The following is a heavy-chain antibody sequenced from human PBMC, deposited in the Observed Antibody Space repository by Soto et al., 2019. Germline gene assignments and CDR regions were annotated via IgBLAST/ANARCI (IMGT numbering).Heavy chain of an antibody. V-gene: IGHV4-30-4*01. CDR2: IYYSGST. CDR3: AIGVATIWGIDY. CDR1: GGSISSGDYY. Sequence: QVQLQESGPGLVKPSQTLSLTCTVSGGSISSGDYYWSWIRQPPGKGLEWIGYIYYSGSTYYNPSLKSRVTISVDTSNTQFSPKLSSVTAADTAVYYCAIGVATIWGIDYWGQGTLVTVSS. J-gene: IGHJ4*02. D-gene: IGHD5-12*01.